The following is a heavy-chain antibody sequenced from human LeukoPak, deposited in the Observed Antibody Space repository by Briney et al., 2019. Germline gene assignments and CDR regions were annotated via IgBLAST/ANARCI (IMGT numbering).Heavy chain of an antibody. J-gene: IGHJ6*02. Sequence: SETLSLTCTVSGGSISSYYWSWIRQPPGKGLEWIGYIYYSGGTNYNPSLKSRVIISVDTSKNKFSLKPSTVTAADTAVYYCARLRFLEWLLPYGMDVWGQGTTVTVSS. CDR3: ARLRFLEWLLPYGMDV. V-gene: IGHV4-59*08. CDR1: GGSISSYY. D-gene: IGHD3-3*01. CDR2: IYYSGGT.